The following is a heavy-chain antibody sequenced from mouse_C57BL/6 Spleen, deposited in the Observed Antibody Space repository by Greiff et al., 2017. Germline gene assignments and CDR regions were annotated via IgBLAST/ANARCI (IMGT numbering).Heavy chain of an antibody. CDR2: INPNNGGP. J-gene: IGHJ1*03. Sequence: VQLQQSGPELVKPGASVKIPCKASGYTFTDYNMDWVKQSHGKSLEWIGDINPNNGGPIYNQKFKGKATLTVDKSSSTAYMELRSLTSEDTAVYYCARREVLYYDYLYWYFDVWGTGTTVTVAS. D-gene: IGHD2-4*01. V-gene: IGHV1-18*01. CDR3: ARREVLYYDYLYWYFDV. CDR1: GYTFTDYN.